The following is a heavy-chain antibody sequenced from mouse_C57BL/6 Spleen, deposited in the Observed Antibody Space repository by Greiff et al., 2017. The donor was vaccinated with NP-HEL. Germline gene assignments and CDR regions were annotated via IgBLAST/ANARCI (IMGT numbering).Heavy chain of an antibody. J-gene: IGHJ4*01. D-gene: IGHD2-4*01. V-gene: IGHV1-81*01. CDR2: IYPRSGNT. CDR3: ASYDYGAMDY. CDR1: GYTFTSYG. Sequence: LQESGAELARPGASVKLSCKASGYTFTSYGISWVKQRTGQGLEWIGEIYPRSGNTYYNEKFKGKATLTADKSSSTAYMELRSLTSEDSAVYFCASYDYGAMDYWGQGTSVTVSS.